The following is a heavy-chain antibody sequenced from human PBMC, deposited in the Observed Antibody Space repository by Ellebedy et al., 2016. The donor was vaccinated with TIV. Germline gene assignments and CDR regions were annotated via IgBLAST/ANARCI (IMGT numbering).Heavy chain of an antibody. J-gene: IGHJ6*02. CDR1: GGSISSYY. D-gene: IGHD3-3*01. CDR2: IYYSGST. Sequence: MPSETLSLTCTVSGGSISSYYWSWIRQPPGKGLEWIGYIYYSGSTNYNPSLKSRVTISVDTSKNQFSLKLSSVTAADTAVYYCASRVLEWLTIWGQGTTVTVSS. V-gene: IGHV4-59*08. CDR3: ASRVLEWLTI.